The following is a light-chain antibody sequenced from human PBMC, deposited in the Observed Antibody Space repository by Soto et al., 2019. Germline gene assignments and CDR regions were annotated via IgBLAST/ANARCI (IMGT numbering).Light chain of an antibody. Sequence: DIQMTQSPSSLSASIGDRVTITCRASQGMSNSLAWFQQKPGKAPKSLMYSATGLQGGVPSRFSGSGSGTDFTLTISSLEPEDFATYYCLQYHSYPYTFGQGTKLDIK. CDR2: SAT. J-gene: IGKJ2*01. V-gene: IGKV1-16*01. CDR1: QGMSNS. CDR3: LQYHSYPYT.